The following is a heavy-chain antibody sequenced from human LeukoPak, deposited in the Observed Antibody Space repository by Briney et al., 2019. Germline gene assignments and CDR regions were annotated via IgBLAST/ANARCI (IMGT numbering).Heavy chain of an antibody. V-gene: IGHV3-23*01. CDR3: AKARRAYSSGCPESDY. CDR1: GFTFSSYA. D-gene: IGHD6-19*01. J-gene: IGHJ4*02. Sequence: QSGGSLRLSCAASGFTFSSYAMSWVRQAPGKGLEWVSAISGSGGSTYYADSVTGRFTISRDNSKNTLYLQMNSLRAEDTAVYYCAKARRAYSSGCPESDYWGEGTLVTVSS. CDR2: ISGSGGST.